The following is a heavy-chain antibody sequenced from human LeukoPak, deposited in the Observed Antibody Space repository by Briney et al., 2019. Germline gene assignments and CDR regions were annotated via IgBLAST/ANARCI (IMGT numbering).Heavy chain of an antibody. D-gene: IGHD3-10*01. CDR1: GGTFSSYA. J-gene: IGHJ4*02. CDR2: VVPIFGTT. V-gene: IGHV1-69*13. Sequence: SVKVSCKASGGTFSSYAITWVRQAPGQGLEWMGRVVPIFGTTNYAQNFQGRVTITADESTSTAYMELSSLRSEDTAVYYCTRSRGSGSYLDYWGQGTLVTVSS. CDR3: TRSRGSGSYLDY.